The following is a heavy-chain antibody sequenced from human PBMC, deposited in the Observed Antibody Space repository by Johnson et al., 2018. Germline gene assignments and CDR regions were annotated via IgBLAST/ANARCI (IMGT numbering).Heavy chain of an antibody. D-gene: IGHD1-1*01. CDR1: GFTFDDYA. V-gene: IGHV3-9*01. CDR3: AKDWKD. CDR2: ISWNSGSI. Sequence: VQLVQSGGGLVQPGRSLRLSCAASGFTFDDYAMHWVRQAPGKGLEWVSGISWNSGSIGYADSVKGRFTISRDNAKNSLYLQMNSLRAEDTALYYCAKDWKDWGQGTMVTVSS. J-gene: IGHJ3*01.